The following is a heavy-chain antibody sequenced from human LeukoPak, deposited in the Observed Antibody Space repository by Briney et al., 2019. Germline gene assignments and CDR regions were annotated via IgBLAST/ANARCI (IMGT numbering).Heavy chain of an antibody. CDR1: GGSISSGGYY. D-gene: IGHD5-12*01. J-gene: IGHJ6*03. CDR3: ARGPHQWLRQYYMDV. CDR2: IYYSGST. Sequence: SQTLSLTCTVSGGSISSGGYYWSWIRQHPGKGLEWIGYIYYSGSTYYNPSLKSRVTISVDTSKNQFSLKLSSVTAADTAVYYCARGPHQWLRQYYMDVWGKGTTVTVSS. V-gene: IGHV4-31*03.